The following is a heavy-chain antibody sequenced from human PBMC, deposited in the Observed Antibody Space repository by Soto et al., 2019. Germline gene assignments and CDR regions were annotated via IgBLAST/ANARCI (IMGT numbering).Heavy chain of an antibody. J-gene: IGHJ1*01. CDR3: ARDPPSSNYDSSGYYPEYFQN. CDR2: ISSSSSTI. V-gene: IGHV3-48*02. CDR1: GFTFSSYS. D-gene: IGHD3-22*01. Sequence: GGSLRLSCAASGFTFSSYSMNWVRQAPGKGLEWVSYISSSSSTIYYADSVKGRFTISRDNAKNSLYLQMNSLRDEDTAVYYCARDPPSSNYDSSGYYPEYFQNWGQGTLVTVSS.